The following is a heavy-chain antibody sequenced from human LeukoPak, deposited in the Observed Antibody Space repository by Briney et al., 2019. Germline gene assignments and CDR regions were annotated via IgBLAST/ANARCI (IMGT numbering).Heavy chain of an antibody. V-gene: IGHV3-21*01. Sequence: GGSLRLSCAASGFTFSSYSMNWVRQAPGKGLEWVSSISSSSSYIYYADSVKGRFTISRDNAKNSLYLQMNSLRAEDTAVYYCAGDGDYDYVFDYWGQGTLVTVSS. CDR1: GFTFSSYS. CDR3: AGDGDYDYVFDY. J-gene: IGHJ4*02. CDR2: ISSSSSYI. D-gene: IGHD3-16*01.